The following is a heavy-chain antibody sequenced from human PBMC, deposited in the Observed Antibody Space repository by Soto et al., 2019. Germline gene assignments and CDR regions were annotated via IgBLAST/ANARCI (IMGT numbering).Heavy chain of an antibody. D-gene: IGHD3-10*01. J-gene: IGHJ4*02. CDR1: GGTFSSYA. Sequence: GASVKVSCKASGGTFSSYAISWVRQAPGQGLEWMGGIIPIFGTANYAQKFQGRVTITADESTSTAYMELSSLRSEDTAVYYCARPRNYGSGRYPFGYDYWGQGTLVTVSS. V-gene: IGHV1-69*13. CDR2: IIPIFGTA. CDR3: ARPRNYGSGRYPFGYDY.